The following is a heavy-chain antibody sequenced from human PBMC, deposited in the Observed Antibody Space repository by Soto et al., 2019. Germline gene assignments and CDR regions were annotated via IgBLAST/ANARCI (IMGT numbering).Heavy chain of an antibody. CDR3: ARSPRSIAAGGIDY. V-gene: IGHV4-4*02. Sequence: SSETLSLTCAVSGGSISSSNLWTWVRQPPGKGLEWIGEIYHGGSTNYNPSLKSRVTISVDKSKNQFSLRPSSVTAADTAVYYCARSPRSIAAGGIDYWGQGILVTVSS. J-gene: IGHJ4*02. D-gene: IGHD6-13*01. CDR1: GGSISSSNL. CDR2: IYHGGST.